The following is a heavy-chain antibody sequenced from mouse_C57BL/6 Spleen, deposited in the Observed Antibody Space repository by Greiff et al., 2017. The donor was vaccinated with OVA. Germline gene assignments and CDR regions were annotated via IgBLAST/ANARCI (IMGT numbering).Heavy chain of an antibody. Sequence: QVQLQQPGAELVRPGSSVKLSCKASGYTFTSYWMDWVKQRPGQGLEWIGNIYPSDSETHYNQKFKDKATLTVDTSSSTAYMQLSSLTSEDSAVYYCARRAGSSFYWYFDVWGTGTTVTVSS. D-gene: IGHD1-1*01. V-gene: IGHV1-61*01. CDR1: GYTFTSYW. CDR3: ARRAGSSFYWYFDV. CDR2: IYPSDSET. J-gene: IGHJ1*03.